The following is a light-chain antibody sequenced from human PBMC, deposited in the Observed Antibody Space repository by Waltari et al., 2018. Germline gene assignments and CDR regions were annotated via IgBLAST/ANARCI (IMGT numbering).Light chain of an antibody. Sequence: DIQMTQSPSTLSASVGDRVTITCRASRSISSWLAWYQQKPGKAPSLLIYKASSLKSGVPSRFSGSGSGTEFTLTISSLQPDDLASYYCQQYYDSSTFGQGTKLELK. CDR3: QQYYDSST. CDR2: KAS. J-gene: IGKJ1*01. V-gene: IGKV1-5*03. CDR1: RSISSW.